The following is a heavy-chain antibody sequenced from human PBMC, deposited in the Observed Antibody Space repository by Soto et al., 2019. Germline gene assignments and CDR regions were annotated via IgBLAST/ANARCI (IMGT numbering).Heavy chain of an antibody. CDR2: INAGNGNT. V-gene: IGHV1-3*01. CDR3: AREQQLDTGNFDY. J-gene: IGHJ4*02. D-gene: IGHD1-1*01. Sequence: QVQLVQSGAAVKKPGSSVKVSCKASGYTFTHYAIHWVRQAPGQRLEWMGWINAGNGNTKYSQKFQDRVTITRDTSASTVYMALSSLRFEDTAVYYCAREQQLDTGNFDYWGQGTLVTVSA. CDR1: GYTFTHYA.